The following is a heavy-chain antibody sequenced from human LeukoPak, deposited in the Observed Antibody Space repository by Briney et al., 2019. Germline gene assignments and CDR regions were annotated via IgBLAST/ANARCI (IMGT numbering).Heavy chain of an antibody. CDR2: IYYSGST. CDR3: AREEPYDSTWASDSNWFDP. D-gene: IGHD3-22*01. Sequence: SETLSLTCTVSGGSISSSSYYWGWIRQPPGKGLEWIGSIYYSGSTYYNPSLKSRVTISVDTSKNQFSLKLSSVTAADTAVYYCAREEPYDSTWASDSNWFDPWGQGTLVTVSS. V-gene: IGHV4-39*07. CDR1: GGSISSSSYY. J-gene: IGHJ5*01.